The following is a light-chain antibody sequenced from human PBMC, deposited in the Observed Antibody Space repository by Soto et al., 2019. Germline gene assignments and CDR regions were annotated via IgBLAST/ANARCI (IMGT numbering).Light chain of an antibody. CDR2: DVS. CDR3: SSYTSSRTRV. V-gene: IGLV2-14*03. CDR1: RSDVGAYNY. Sequence: QSALTQPASVSGSPGQSITISCTGTRSDVGAYNYVAWYQHHPGKAPKLMIYDVSNRPSGVSNRFSASKSGNTASLTISGLQAEDEADYYCSSYTSSRTRVFGGGTKLTVL. J-gene: IGLJ3*02.